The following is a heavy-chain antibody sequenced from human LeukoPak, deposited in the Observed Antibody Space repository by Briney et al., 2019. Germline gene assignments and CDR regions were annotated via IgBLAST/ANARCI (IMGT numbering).Heavy chain of an antibody. Sequence: GGSLRLSCAASGFTFSSYAMSWVRQAPGKGLEWVSAISGSGGSTYYAHSVKGQFTISRDNSKNTLYLQMNSLRAEDTAVYYCAKDTYYDSSGLEWGEGPLVSVSS. V-gene: IGHV3-23*01. J-gene: IGHJ4*02. D-gene: IGHD3-22*01. CDR1: GFTFSSYA. CDR2: ISGSGGST. CDR3: AKDTYYDSSGLE.